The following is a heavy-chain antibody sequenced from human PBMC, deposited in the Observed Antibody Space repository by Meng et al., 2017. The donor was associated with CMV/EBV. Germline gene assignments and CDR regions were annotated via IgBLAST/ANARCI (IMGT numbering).Heavy chain of an antibody. D-gene: IGHD2-2*01. CDR1: GFTFSDYY. J-gene: IGHJ3*02. CDR2: IYYSGST. V-gene: IGHV4-39*01. Sequence: ESLKISCAASGFTFSDYYMSWIRQPPGKGLEWIGSIYYSGSTYYNPSLKGRVTISVDTSKNQFSLKLSSVTAADTAVYYCARLDVVPAARDAFDIWGQGTMVTVSS. CDR3: ARLDVVPAARDAFDI.